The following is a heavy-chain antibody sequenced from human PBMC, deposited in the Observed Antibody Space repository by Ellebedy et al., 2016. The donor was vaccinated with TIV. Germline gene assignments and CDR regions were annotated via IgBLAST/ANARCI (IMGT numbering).Heavy chain of an antibody. V-gene: IGHV4-34*12. D-gene: IGHD3-10*01. CDR2: VIHSGRT. CDR3: ARDSVMVRGVTTIDY. J-gene: IGHJ4*02. Sequence: SETLSLXXAVYGESFSDNYWNWIRQPPERGLEWIGEVIHSGRTNYNPSLKSRVTISVDTSKNQFSLKLSSVTAADTAVYYCARDSVMVRGVTTIDYWGQGTLVTVSS. CDR1: GESFSDNY.